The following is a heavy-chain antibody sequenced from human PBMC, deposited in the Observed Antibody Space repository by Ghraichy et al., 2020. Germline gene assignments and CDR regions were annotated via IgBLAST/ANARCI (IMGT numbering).Heavy chain of an antibody. V-gene: IGHV3-9*01. CDR3: AKGSGYCSGGSCFWGYFDL. J-gene: IGHJ2*01. Sequence: LSLTCAASGFTFDDYAMHWVRQAPGKGLEWVSGISWNSGSIGYADSVKSRFTISRDNAKNSLDLEMNSLRPEDTALYYCAKGSGYCSGGSCFWGYFDLWGRGTLVTVSS. CDR1: GFTFDDYA. CDR2: ISWNSGSI. D-gene: IGHD2-15*01.